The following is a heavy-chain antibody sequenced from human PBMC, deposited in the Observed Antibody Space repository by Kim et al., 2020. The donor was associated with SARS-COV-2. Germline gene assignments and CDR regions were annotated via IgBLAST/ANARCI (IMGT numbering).Heavy chain of an antibody. J-gene: IGHJ4*02. CDR3: ATDYDASNGYYGPFDY. CDR2: ISYDGGDK. V-gene: IGHV3-30*03. CDR1: GFSFSSYG. D-gene: IGHD3-22*01. Sequence: GGSLRLSCAASGFSFSSYGMHWVRQAPGKGLEWVALISYDGGDKYYADSVKGRFTISRDNSKNTLSLQVNSLRAEDTAGYYCATDYDASNGYYGPFDYWGEGTLVTVSS.